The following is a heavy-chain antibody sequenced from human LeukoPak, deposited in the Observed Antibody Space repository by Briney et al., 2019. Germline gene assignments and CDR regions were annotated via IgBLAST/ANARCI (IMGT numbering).Heavy chain of an antibody. J-gene: IGHJ4*02. V-gene: IGHV3-23*01. CDR2: ISDSGGTT. CDR3: AKSSSGYYYDY. D-gene: IGHD3-22*01. Sequence: PGGSLRLSCVASGFTFSNLAMGWVRQAPGKGLEWVSVISDSGGTTYYADSVKGRFTISRDNSRNTLYLQMNSLRVEDTAVYYCAKSSSGYYYDYWGQGTLVTVSS. CDR1: GFTFSNLA.